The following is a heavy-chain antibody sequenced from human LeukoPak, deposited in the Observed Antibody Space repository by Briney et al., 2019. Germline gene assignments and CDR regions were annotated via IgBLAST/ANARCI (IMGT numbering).Heavy chain of an antibody. CDR1: GGTFSSYA. Sequence: SVKVSCKASGGTFSSYAISWVRQAPGQGLEWMGRIIPILGIANYAQKFQGRVTITADKSTCTAYMELSSLRSEDAAVYYCARGTGYYNWFDPWGQGTLVTVSS. D-gene: IGHD3/OR15-3a*01. CDR2: IIPILGIA. CDR3: ARGTGYYNWFDP. J-gene: IGHJ5*02. V-gene: IGHV1-69*04.